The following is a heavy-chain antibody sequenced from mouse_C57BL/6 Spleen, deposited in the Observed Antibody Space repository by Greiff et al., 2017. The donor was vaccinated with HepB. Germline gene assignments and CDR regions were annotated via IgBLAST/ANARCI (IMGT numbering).Heavy chain of an antibody. CDR1: GYTFTSYW. CDR2: IHPNSGST. V-gene: IGHV1-64*01. CDR3: ARSIYDGYYDGDYYAMDY. J-gene: IGHJ4*01. Sequence: QVQLQQSGAELVKPGASVKLSCKASGYTFTSYWMRWVKQRPGQGLEWIGMIHPNSGSTNYNEKFKSKATLTVDKSSSTAYMQLSSLTSEDSAVYYCARSIYDGYYDGDYYAMDYWGQGTSVTVSS. D-gene: IGHD2-3*01.